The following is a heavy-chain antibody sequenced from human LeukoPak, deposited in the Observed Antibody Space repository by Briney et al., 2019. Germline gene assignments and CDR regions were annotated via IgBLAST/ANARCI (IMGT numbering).Heavy chain of an antibody. CDR1: GGTFSSYA. J-gene: IGHJ6*03. CDR2: IIPIFGTA. D-gene: IGHD2-2*01. CDR3: ARGIVVVPAARTSYYYYMDV. V-gene: IGHV1-69*05. Sequence: SVKVSCKASGGTFSSYAISWVRQAPGQGLEWMGGIIPIFGTANYAQKFQGRVTITTDESTSTAYMELSSLRSEDTAVYYCARGIVVVPAARTSYYYYMDVWGKGTTVTVSS.